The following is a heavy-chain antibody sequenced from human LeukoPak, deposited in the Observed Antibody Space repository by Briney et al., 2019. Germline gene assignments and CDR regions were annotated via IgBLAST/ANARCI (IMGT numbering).Heavy chain of an antibody. Sequence: SETLSLTCAVSGGSLSGYYWNWIRKPPGPGLEWIWTINHVGSISYNPSLKSRVSISVDTSKNQFSLKLSSVTAADTAVYYCARTYCSSDTCYTHGFVYWGQGTLATVSS. D-gene: IGHD2-2*01. CDR1: GGSLSGYY. CDR3: ARTYCSSDTCYTHGFVY. J-gene: IGHJ4*02. CDR2: INHVGSI. V-gene: IGHV4-34*01.